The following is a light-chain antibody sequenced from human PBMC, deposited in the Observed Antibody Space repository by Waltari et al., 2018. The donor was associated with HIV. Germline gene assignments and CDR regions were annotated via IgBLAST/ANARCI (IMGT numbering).Light chain of an antibody. CDR3: QQRSNWPPEIT. CDR1: QSVNTY. J-gene: IGKJ5*01. CDR2: DAS. V-gene: IGKV3-11*01. Sequence: EIVLTQSPATLSLSPGERATLSCRASQSVNTYLAWYQQKPGQAPRLLIYDASNRATGIPARFSCSGSGTDFTLTISSLEPEDFAVYYCQQRSNWPPEITFGQGTRLEIK.